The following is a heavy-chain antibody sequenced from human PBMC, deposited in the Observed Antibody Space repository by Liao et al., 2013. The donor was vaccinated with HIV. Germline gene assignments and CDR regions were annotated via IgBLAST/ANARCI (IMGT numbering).Heavy chain of an antibody. CDR3: AILGPRDY. CDR2: INHSGST. Sequence: QVQLQQWGAGLLKPSETLSLTCAVYGGSFSGYYWSWIRQPPGKGLEWIGEINHSGSTNYNPSLKSRVTISVDTSKNQFSLKLSSVTAADTGVYYCAILGPRDYWGQGTLVTVSS. V-gene: IGHV4-34*01. D-gene: IGHD1-26*01. J-gene: IGHJ4*02. CDR1: GGSFSGYY.